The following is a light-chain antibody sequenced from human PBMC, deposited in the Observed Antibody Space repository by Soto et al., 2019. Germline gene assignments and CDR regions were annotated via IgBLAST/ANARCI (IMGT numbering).Light chain of an antibody. Sequence: QSALTQPAAVSGSPGQSITISCTGTSSDVGGYNYVSWFQHHPGKAPKLLIYEVSHRPSGVSNRFSGSKSGNTASLTISGLQAEDEADYHCSSYKSITTPSVVGTGTKVTVL. CDR2: EVS. V-gene: IGLV2-14*01. J-gene: IGLJ1*01. CDR1: SSDVGGYNY. CDR3: SSYKSITTPSV.